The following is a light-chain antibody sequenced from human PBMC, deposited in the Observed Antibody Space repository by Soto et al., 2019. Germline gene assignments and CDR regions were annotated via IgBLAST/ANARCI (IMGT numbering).Light chain of an antibody. CDR3: QPDNSFPHV. Sequence: DIQLTQSPSAVSVSVGDRVIITCRASQGISSWLAWYQQKPGKAPKLLIYAASILQSGVPSRFSGSGSGTDFTLTISSRQPEDFATYQCQPDNSFPHVVGPGAKVDIK. V-gene: IGKV1-12*01. J-gene: IGKJ3*01. CDR1: QGISSW. CDR2: AAS.